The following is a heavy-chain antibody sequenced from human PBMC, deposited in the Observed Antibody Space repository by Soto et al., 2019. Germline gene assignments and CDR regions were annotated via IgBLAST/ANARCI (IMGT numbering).Heavy chain of an antibody. J-gene: IGHJ4*02. CDR2: IIPILGLA. CDR1: GGTFSSYT. CDR3: ARGNDYASGSFDY. D-gene: IGHD3-10*01. Sequence: ASVKVSCKASGGTFSSYTINWVRQAPGQGLEWMGRIIPILGLANYAQKFQGRVTITADESTSTAYMGLSSLRSEDTVVYYCARGNDYASGSFDYWGQGTLVTVSS. V-gene: IGHV1-69*02.